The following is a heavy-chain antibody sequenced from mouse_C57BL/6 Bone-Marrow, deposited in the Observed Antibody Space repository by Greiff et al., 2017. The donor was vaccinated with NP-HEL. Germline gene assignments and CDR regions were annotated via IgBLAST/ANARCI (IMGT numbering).Heavy chain of an antibody. CDR1: GYTFTSYW. Sequence: HVQLQQPGAELVMPGASVKLSCKASGYTFTSYWMHWVKQRPGQGLEWIGEIDPSDSYTNYNQKFKGKSTLTVDKSSSTAYMQLSSLTSEDSAVYYCARYYYGSSLDYWGQGTTLTVSS. V-gene: IGHV1-69*01. CDR3: ARYYYGSSLDY. CDR2: IDPSDSYT. J-gene: IGHJ2*01. D-gene: IGHD1-1*01.